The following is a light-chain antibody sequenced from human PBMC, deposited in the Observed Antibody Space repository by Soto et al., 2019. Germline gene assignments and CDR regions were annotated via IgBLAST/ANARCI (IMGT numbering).Light chain of an antibody. CDR2: GES. V-gene: IGKV3-20*01. J-gene: IGKJ5*01. CDR3: QQYGSSSIT. Sequence: EIVLTQSRGRLSLSPGARATLSRRSSQSVSSSYLAWYQQKPGQAPRLLIYGESSRATGIQDRFSGSGSGTDFTLTISSLEPEELAVYYCQQYGSSSITVGQGTKLDIK. CDR1: QSVSSSY.